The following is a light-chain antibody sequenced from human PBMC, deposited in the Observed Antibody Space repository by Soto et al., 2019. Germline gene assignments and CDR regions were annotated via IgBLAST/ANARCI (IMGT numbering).Light chain of an antibody. V-gene: IGKV3-20*01. CDR2: DAS. J-gene: IGKJ1*01. Sequence: VLLTQSPYTLSASTGERATLSCRASENIGSDYLAWYQHKPGQPPSLLIFDASSRAPGIPDRFTGGGSGTDFTLTINRLEPEDFTVYFCQQDYRSPGTFGQGTKVDIK. CDR1: ENIGSDY. CDR3: QQDYRSPGT.